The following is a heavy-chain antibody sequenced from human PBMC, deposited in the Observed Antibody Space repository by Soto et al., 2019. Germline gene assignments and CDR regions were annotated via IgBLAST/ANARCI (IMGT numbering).Heavy chain of an antibody. J-gene: IGHJ5*02. D-gene: IGHD1-1*01. Sequence: SETLSLTCAVSGASVRSCHWSWIRQAAGKGLEWIGRIQMSGTTNYNPSLKTRVTMSLDTSKNEVSLRMTSVTAADTAVYFCAKDSSTMRWFDPWGQGILVTVSS. CDR2: IQMSGTT. CDR3: AKDSSTMRWFDP. V-gene: IGHV4-4*07. CDR1: GASVRSCH.